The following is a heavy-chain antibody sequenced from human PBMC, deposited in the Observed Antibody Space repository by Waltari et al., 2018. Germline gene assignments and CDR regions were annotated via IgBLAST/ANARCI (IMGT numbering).Heavy chain of an antibody. V-gene: IGHV4-59*11. Sequence: QVQLQESGPGLVKPSETLSLTCTVSGGSISSHYWRWIRQPPGKGLEWIGYIYYSGSTNYNPSLKSRVTISVDTSKNQFSLKLSSVTAADTAVYYCASSSVTKYYFDYWGQGTLVTVSS. CDR3: ASSSVTKYYFDY. CDR2: IYYSGST. D-gene: IGHD4-17*01. J-gene: IGHJ4*02. CDR1: GGSISSHY.